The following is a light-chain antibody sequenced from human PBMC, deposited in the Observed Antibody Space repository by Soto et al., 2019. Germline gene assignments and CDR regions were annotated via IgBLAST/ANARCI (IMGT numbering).Light chain of an antibody. Sequence: DIQMTQSPSTLSASVGDRVTITCRPSQSISGWLSWYQQNPGKAPKLLIYDASNLESGVPSRFSGSGSGTEFTLTISSLQPDDFATYYCQEYNSDRTFGQGTKVDIK. CDR2: DAS. V-gene: IGKV1-5*01. J-gene: IGKJ1*01. CDR3: QEYNSDRT. CDR1: QSISGW.